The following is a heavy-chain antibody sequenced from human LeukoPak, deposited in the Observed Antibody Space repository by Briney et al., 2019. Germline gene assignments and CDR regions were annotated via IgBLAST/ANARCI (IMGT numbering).Heavy chain of an antibody. CDR2: IYHSGST. V-gene: IGHV4-30-2*01. Sequence: PSETLSLTCTVSGGSISSGGYYWSWIRQPPGKGLEWIGYIYHSGSTYYNPSLKSRVTISVDRFKNQFSLKLSSVTAADTAVYYCARVSSGWYPLDYWGQGTLVTVSS. CDR1: GGSISSGGYY. J-gene: IGHJ4*02. CDR3: ARVSSGWYPLDY. D-gene: IGHD6-19*01.